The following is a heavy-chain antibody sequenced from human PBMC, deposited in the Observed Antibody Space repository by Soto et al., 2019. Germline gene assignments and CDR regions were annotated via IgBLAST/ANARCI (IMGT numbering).Heavy chain of an antibody. CDR3: TTYCSSTSCTEYYYYYYGMDV. V-gene: IGHV3-15*07. CDR1: GFTFSNAW. CDR2: IKSKTDGGTT. J-gene: IGHJ6*02. Sequence: GGSLRLSCAASGFTFSNAWMNWVRHAPGKGLEWVGRIKSKTDGGTTDYAAPVKGRFTISRDDSKNTLYLQMNSLKTEDTAVYYCTTYCSSTSCTEYYYYYYGMDVWGQGTTVTVSS. D-gene: IGHD2-2*01.